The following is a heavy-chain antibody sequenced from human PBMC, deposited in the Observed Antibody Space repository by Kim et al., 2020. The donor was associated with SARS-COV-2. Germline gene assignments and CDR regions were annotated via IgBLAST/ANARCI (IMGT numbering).Heavy chain of an antibody. CDR3: ASGPSRDGNLNDY. D-gene: IGHD2-2*01. J-gene: IGHJ4*02. Sequence: GGSLRLSCAASGFSFSSYWIHWVRQAPGKGLVWVSRLNGDGSSTSYADSVKGRFTASRDNAKNTLYLQMNSLRVEDTAVYYCASGPSRDGNLNDYWGQGTLVTVSS. V-gene: IGHV3-74*01. CDR1: GFSFSSYW. CDR2: LNGDGSST.